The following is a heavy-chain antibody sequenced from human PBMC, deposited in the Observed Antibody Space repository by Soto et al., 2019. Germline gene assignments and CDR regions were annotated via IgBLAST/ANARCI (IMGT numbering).Heavy chain of an antibody. Sequence: SETLSLTCTVSGGSISSYYWSWIRQPPGKGLEWIGYIYYSGSTNYNPSLKSRVTISVDTSKNQFSLKLSSVTAAATAVYYCARVIIAAAGENYYYYYGMDVWGQGTTVTVSS. CDR1: GGSISSYY. CDR3: ARVIIAAAGENYYYYYGMDV. J-gene: IGHJ6*02. D-gene: IGHD6-13*01. CDR2: IYYSGST. V-gene: IGHV4-59*01.